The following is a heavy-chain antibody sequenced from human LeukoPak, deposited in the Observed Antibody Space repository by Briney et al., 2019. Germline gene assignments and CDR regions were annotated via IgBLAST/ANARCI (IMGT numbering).Heavy chain of an antibody. J-gene: IGHJ4*02. CDR3: ARVIEDFGVVPTFDY. CDR2: ISAYNGNT. CDR1: GYTFTSYG. Sequence: RASVKVSCKASGYTFTSYGISWVRQAPGQGLEWMGWISAYNGNTNYAQKLQGRVTMTTDTSTSTAYMELRSLRSDDTAVYYCARVIEDFGVVPTFDYWGQGTLVTVSS. V-gene: IGHV1-18*01. D-gene: IGHD3-3*01.